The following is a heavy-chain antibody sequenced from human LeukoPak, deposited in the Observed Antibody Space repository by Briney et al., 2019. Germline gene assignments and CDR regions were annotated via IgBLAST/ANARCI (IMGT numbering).Heavy chain of an antibody. CDR1: GFTFSTYS. CDR3: ARGPIQQWLYNGMDV. D-gene: IGHD5-18*01. J-gene: IGHJ6*02. V-gene: IGHV3-23*01. CDR2: IYPSGDST. Sequence: GGSLRLSCAASGFTFSTYSMTWVRQGPGKELEWVSSIYPSGDSTFYADSVKGRFTISRDNSKNTLYLQMSSLRTEDTAVYYCARGPIQQWLYNGMDVWGQGTTVSVSS.